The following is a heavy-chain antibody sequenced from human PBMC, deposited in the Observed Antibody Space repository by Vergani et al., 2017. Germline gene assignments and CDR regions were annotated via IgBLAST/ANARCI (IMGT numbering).Heavy chain of an antibody. V-gene: IGHV4-59*08. J-gene: IGHJ4*02. D-gene: IGHD6-6*01. CDR3: ARHPPRGVQLNEFDY. Sequence: QVQLQESGPGLVKPSEPLYLPCTVSGGSISSYYWSWIRQPPGKGLEWIGYIYYSGSTNYNPSLKSRVTISVDTSKNQVSLKLSSVTAADTAVYYCARHPPRGVQLNEFDYWGQGTLVTVSS. CDR2: IYYSGST. CDR1: GGSISSYY.